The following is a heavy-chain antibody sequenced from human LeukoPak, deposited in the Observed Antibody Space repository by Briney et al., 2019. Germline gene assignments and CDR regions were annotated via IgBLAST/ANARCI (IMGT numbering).Heavy chain of an antibody. CDR2: INPNSGGT. V-gene: IGHV1-2*02. Sequence: ASVKLSCKASGYTFTSYGISWVRQAPGQGLEWMGWINPNSGGTNYAQKFQGRVTMTRDTSISTGYMELSRLRSDDTAVYYCARDRAPWLLRYWGQGTLVTVSS. D-gene: IGHD3-22*01. J-gene: IGHJ4*02. CDR1: GYTFTSYG. CDR3: ARDRAPWLLRY.